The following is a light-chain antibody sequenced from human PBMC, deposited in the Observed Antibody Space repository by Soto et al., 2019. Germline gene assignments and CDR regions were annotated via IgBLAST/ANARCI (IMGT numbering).Light chain of an antibody. CDR3: GRWDSTDYV. CDR1: SSNIGSNY. Sequence: QSVLPQPPSVSAAPGQKVTISCSGSSSNIGSNYVSWYQQLPGTAPKLLIYENNKRPSGIPDRFSGSKSGTSATLGINGLQTGDEADYYCGRWDSTDYVFGTGPKVTVL. J-gene: IGLJ1*01. V-gene: IGLV1-51*02. CDR2: ENN.